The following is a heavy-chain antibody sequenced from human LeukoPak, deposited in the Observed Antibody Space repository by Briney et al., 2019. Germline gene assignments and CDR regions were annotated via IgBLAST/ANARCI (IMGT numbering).Heavy chain of an antibody. J-gene: IGHJ4*02. D-gene: IGHD5-18*01. CDR2: IYYSGST. CDR1: GGSISSYY. CDR3: ARTEGRYGYPGY. Sequence: PSETLSLTCTVSGGSISSYYWNWIRQPPRKGLEWIGDIYYSGSTNYNPSIKSRVTISLDTSKNHFSLKLSSVTAADTAVYYCARTEGRYGYPGYWGQGTLVIVSS. V-gene: IGHV4-59*01.